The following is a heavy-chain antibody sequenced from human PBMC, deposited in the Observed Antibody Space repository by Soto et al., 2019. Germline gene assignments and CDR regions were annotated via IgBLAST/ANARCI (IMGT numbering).Heavy chain of an antibody. J-gene: IGHJ5*02. V-gene: IGHV1-69*13. Sequence: ASVKVSYKASGGTFSSYAISWVRQAPGQGLEWMGGIIPIFGTANYAQKFQGRVTITADESTSTAYMELSSLRSEDTAVYYCASLRDPGAVPAHLRSYNWFDTWGQGTLVTVSS. CDR3: ASLRDPGAVPAHLRSYNWFDT. CDR1: GGTFSSYA. D-gene: IGHD2-2*01. CDR2: IIPIFGTA.